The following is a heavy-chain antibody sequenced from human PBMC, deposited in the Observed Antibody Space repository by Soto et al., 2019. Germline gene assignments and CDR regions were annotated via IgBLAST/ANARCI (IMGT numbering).Heavy chain of an antibody. J-gene: IGHJ4*02. D-gene: IGHD2-21*01. Sequence: EVQLLESGGGSVHPGESLRPSCAASGFTFSDFAMAWVRQAPGKGLEWVSSASGSGSGTYYADSVKGRFTISRDNSKNTLFLHMTNLRAGDTALYFCAKGRPGVAAAPDYWGQGTLVTVSS. V-gene: IGHV3-23*01. CDR2: ASGSGSGT. CDR1: GFTFSDFA. CDR3: AKGRPGVAAAPDY.